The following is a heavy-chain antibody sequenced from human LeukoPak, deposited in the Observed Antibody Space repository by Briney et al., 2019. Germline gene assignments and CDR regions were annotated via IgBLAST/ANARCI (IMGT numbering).Heavy chain of an antibody. CDR3: ARADRVDGGPYLIDP. V-gene: IGHV1-2*02. CDR2: INPKSGGR. D-gene: IGHD2-21*01. CDR1: GYTFTDYY. Sequence: GASVKVSCEASGYTFTDYYIHRVRQAPGQGLEWMGWINPKSGGRNSAQKFQGRVTMTRDTSISTLYMELNWLTSDDTAIYYCARADRVDGGPYLIDPWGQGTLVTVSS. J-gene: IGHJ5*02.